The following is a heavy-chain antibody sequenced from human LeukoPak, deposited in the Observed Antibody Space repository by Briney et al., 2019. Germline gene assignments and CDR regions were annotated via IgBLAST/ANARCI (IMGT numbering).Heavy chain of an antibody. CDR3: ARGQVDGSGSYYTENWFDP. V-gene: IGHV3-30*02. CDR1: GFTFSSYG. CDR2: IRYDGSNK. D-gene: IGHD3-10*01. J-gene: IGHJ5*02. Sequence: PGGSLRLSCAASGFTFSSYGMHWVRQAPGKGLEWVAFIRYDGSNKYYADSVKGRFTISRDNSKNTLYLQMNSLRAEDTAVYYCARGQVDGSGSYYTENWFDPWGQGTLVTVSS.